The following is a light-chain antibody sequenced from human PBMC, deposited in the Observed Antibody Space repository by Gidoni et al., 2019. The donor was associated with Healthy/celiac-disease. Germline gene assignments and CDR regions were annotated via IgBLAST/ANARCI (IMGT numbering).Light chain of an antibody. CDR1: QSISSY. CDR3: QQSYSTPPIT. CDR2: AAS. V-gene: IGKV1-39*01. Sequence: DIQMTQSQSSLSASVGDRVTITCRASQSISSYLNWYQQKPGKAPKLLIYAASSLQSGVPSRFSGSGSGTDFTLTISSLQPEDFATYYCQQSYSTPPITFXPXTKVDIK. J-gene: IGKJ3*01.